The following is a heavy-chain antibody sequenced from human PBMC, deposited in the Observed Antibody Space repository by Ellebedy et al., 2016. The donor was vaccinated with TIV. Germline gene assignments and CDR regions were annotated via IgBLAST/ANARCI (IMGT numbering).Heavy chain of an antibody. J-gene: IGHJ5*02. CDR1: GFTFSSYL. V-gene: IGHV3-74*01. Sequence: GESLKISCAASGFTFSSYLMHWVRQAPGKGLVWVSRINSDGSSTSYADSVKGRFTISRDNAKNTLYMQMNSLRAEDTAVYYCARDLGYCSSTSCRSNWFDPWGQGTLVTVSS. D-gene: IGHD2-2*03. CDR3: ARDLGYCSSTSCRSNWFDP. CDR2: INSDGSST.